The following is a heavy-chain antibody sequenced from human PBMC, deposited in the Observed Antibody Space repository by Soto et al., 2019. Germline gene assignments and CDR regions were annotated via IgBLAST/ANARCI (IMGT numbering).Heavy chain of an antibody. Sequence: QVQLVESGGGVVQPGRSLRLSCAASGFTLSSYGMHWVRQAPGKGLEWVAVISYDGSNKYYADSVKGRFTISRDNSKNTLYLQMNSLRAEDTAVYYCAKGGYCISTRCYWGDYGMDVWGHGTTVTVSS. J-gene: IGHJ6*02. CDR3: AKGGYCISTRCYWGDYGMDV. CDR2: ISYDGSNK. CDR1: GFTLSSYG. D-gene: IGHD2-2*01. V-gene: IGHV3-30*18.